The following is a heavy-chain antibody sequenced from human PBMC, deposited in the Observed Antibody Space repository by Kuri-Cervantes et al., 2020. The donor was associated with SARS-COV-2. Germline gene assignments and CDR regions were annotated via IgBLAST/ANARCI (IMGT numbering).Heavy chain of an antibody. J-gene: IGHJ3*02. D-gene: IGHD3-3*01. V-gene: IGHV4-59*08. Sequence: GSLRLSCTVSGGSINSYYWSWIRQPPGKGLEWIGYIYYSGSTNYNPSLKSRVTISVDTSKNQFSLRLSSVTAADTAVYYCARHIPYYDFWSGYYDAFDIWGQGTMVTVSS. CDR2: IYYSGST. CDR3: ARHIPYYDFWSGYYDAFDI. CDR1: GGSINSYY.